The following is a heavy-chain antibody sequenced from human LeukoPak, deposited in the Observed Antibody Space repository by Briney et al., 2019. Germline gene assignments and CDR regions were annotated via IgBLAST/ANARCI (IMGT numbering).Heavy chain of an antibody. CDR2: IYSGGST. CDR1: GFTVSGNY. V-gene: IGHV3-66*02. Sequence: GGSLRLSCAASGFTVSGNYMSWVRQAPGKGLEWVSVIYSGGSTYYADSVKGRFTISRDNSKNTLCPQMNSLRAEDTAVYYCARAVGGSARYFDYWGQGTLVTVSS. CDR3: ARAVGGSARYFDY. D-gene: IGHD3-16*01. J-gene: IGHJ4*02.